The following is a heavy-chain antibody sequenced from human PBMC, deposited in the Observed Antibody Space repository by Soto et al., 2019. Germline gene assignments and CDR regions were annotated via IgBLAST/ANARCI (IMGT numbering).Heavy chain of an antibody. J-gene: IGHJ6*02. CDR3: TRGRAPSISFGGNGMDV. CDR2: IYNSGAT. D-gene: IGHD3-16*01. V-gene: IGHV4-31*03. CDR1: GGSISGGGDY. Sequence: QVQLQELGPGLVKPSQSLSLTCTVSGGSISGGGDYWSWVRQHPGKGLEWIGCIYNSGATYYNPSLKGRVTISVDTSKSQFSLRLTSMTAADTAVYYCTRGRAPSISFGGNGMDVWGQGTTVTVSS.